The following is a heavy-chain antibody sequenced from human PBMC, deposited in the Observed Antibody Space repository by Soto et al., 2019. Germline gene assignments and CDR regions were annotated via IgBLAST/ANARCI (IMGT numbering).Heavy chain of an antibody. V-gene: IGHV1-69*02. J-gene: IGHJ6*03. CDR2: MXPILGXA. CDR3: ATGINYYYNMNV. D-gene: IGHD3-10*01. CDR1: GGTFSSYT. Sequence: XVKVSCKASGGTFSSYTISWVRQAPGQGLEWMGRMXPILGXAAYAKKLQGXXTTPADKXXSTAYMELRSLRSEDTAVYYCATGINYYYNMNVWGKGTTVTVSS.